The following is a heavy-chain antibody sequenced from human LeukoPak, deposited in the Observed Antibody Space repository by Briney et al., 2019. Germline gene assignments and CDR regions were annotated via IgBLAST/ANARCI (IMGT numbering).Heavy chain of an antibody. CDR2: IKQDGSEK. V-gene: IGHV3-7*03. Sequence: GGSLRLSCAASGFTFSSYWMSWVRQAPGKGLEWVANIKQDGSEKYYVDSVKGRFTISRDNAKNSLYLQMNSLRAEDTAVYYCARVLGGFRRGYFDYWGQGTLVTVSS. CDR3: ARVLGGFRRGYFDY. CDR1: GFTFSSYW. D-gene: IGHD3-3*02. J-gene: IGHJ4*02.